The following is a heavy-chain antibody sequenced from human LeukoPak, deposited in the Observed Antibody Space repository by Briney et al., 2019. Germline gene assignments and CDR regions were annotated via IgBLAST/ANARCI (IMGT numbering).Heavy chain of an antibody. CDR1: GYTFTRHF. V-gene: IGHV1-46*01. J-gene: IGHJ6*02. CDR3: ARVELNYGMDV. CDR2: INPSGGST. Sequence: ASVKVSCKASGYTFTRHFMHWVRQPPGQGLEWMGIINPSGGSTSYAQKFQGRVTMTRATSTSTVYMELSSLRSEDTAVYYCARVELNYGMDVWGQGTTVTVSS. D-gene: IGHD1-7*01.